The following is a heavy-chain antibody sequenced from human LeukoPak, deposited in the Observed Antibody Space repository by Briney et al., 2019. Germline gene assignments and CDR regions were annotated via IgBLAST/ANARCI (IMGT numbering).Heavy chain of an antibody. CDR1: GFTFSSYG. CDR3: AKDRGYYDSSGYWMDV. Sequence: AGGSLRLSCAASGFTFSSYGMSWVRQAPGKGLEWVAVISYDGSNKYYADSVKGRFTISRDNSKNTLYLQMNSLRAEDTAVYYCAKDRGYYDSSGYWMDVWGKGTTVTISS. CDR2: ISYDGSNK. D-gene: IGHD3-22*01. V-gene: IGHV3-30*18. J-gene: IGHJ6*04.